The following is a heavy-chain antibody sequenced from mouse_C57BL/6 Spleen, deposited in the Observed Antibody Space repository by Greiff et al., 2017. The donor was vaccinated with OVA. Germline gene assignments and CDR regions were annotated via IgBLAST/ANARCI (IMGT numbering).Heavy chain of an antibody. V-gene: IGHV1-80*01. D-gene: IGHD2-3*01. CDR3: ARGYDGYYDWYFDV. CDR2: IYPGDGDT. J-gene: IGHJ1*03. CDR1: GYAFSSYW. Sequence: VKLLESGAELVKPGASVKISCKASGYAFSSYWMNWVKQRPGKGLEWIGQIYPGDGDTNYNGKFKGKATLTADKSSSTAYMQLSSLTSEDSAVYFCARGYDGYYDWYFDVWGTGTTVTVSS.